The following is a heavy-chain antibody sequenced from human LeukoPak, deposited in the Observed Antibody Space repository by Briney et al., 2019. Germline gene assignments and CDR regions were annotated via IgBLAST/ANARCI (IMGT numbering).Heavy chain of an antibody. CDR3: ARPIPGGDAFDI. Sequence: SETLSLTCTVSGGSISSGGYYWSWIRQPPGKGLEWIGYIYHSGSTYYNPSLKSRVTISVDTSKNQFSLKLSSVTAADTAVYYCARPIPGGDAFDIWGQGTMVTVSS. J-gene: IGHJ3*02. V-gene: IGHV4-30-2*01. CDR2: IYHSGST. CDR1: GGSISSGGYY. D-gene: IGHD1-14*01.